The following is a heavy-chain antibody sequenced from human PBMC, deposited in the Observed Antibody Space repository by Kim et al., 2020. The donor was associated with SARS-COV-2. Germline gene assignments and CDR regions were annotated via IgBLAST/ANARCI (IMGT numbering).Heavy chain of an antibody. D-gene: IGHD6-13*01. V-gene: IGHV3-33*06. CDR1: GFTFSSYA. Sequence: GGSLRLSCAASGFTFSSYAMHWVRQAPGKGLEWVAVIWYDGSNKYYADSVKGRFTISRDNSKNTLYLQMNSLRAEDTAVYYCAKFPSVKQQLVVDYWGQG. CDR3: AKFPSVKQQLVVDY. J-gene: IGHJ4*02. CDR2: IWYDGSNK.